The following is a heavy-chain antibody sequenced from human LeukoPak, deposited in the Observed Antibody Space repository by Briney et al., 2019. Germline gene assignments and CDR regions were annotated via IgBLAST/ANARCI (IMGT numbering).Heavy chain of an antibody. D-gene: IGHD3-9*01. CDR2: ISAYNGNT. CDR3: ATLTYYDILTGTPPMQPHFDY. J-gene: IGHJ4*02. V-gene: IGHV1-18*01. Sequence: GASVKVSCKASGYTFTSYGISWVRQAPGQGLEWMGWISAYNGNTNYAQKLQGRVTMTTDTSTSTAYMELRSLRSDDTAVYYCATLTYYDILTGTPPMQPHFDYWGQGTLVTVSS. CDR1: GYTFTSYG.